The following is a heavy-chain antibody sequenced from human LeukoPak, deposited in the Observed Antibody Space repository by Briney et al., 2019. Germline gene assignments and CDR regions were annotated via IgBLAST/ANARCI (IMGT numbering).Heavy chain of an antibody. Sequence: SEPLSLTCTISGGSISNYYWSWIRQPPGKGLEWIGYIYNSGSTNYNPSLKSRVTISVDTSKNQFSLKLSSVTAADTAVYYCARDNIVVVAATKAYYFDYWGQGTLVTVSS. D-gene: IGHD2-15*01. CDR1: GGSISNYY. V-gene: IGHV4-4*08. J-gene: IGHJ4*02. CDR3: ARDNIVVVAATKAYYFDY. CDR2: IYNSGST.